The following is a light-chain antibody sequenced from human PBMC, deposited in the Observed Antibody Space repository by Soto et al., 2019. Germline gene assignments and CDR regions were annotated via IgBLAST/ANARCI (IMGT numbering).Light chain of an antibody. J-gene: IGKJ5*01. CDR3: QQYNNWPPIT. V-gene: IGKV3D-15*01. CDR1: QSVGDY. CDR2: DAS. Sequence: EIVLTQSPGTLSLSPGDRATLSCRASQSVGDYLGWYQQKPGQAPRLLIYDASHSATGVPARFSGSGSGTQFTLTISSLQSEDFAVYYCQQYNNWPPITFGQGTRLEI.